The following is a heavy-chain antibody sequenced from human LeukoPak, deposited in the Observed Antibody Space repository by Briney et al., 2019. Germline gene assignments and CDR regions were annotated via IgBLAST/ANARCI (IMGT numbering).Heavy chain of an antibody. CDR3: AKGRGDPYDAFDT. D-gene: IGHD4-17*01. CDR2: ISGSGGST. Sequence: GGSLRLSCAASGFTFSSYAMSWVRQAPGKGLEWVSAISGSGGSTYYADSVKGRFTISRDNAKNTVFLQMNSLRAEDTAVYYCAKGRGDPYDAFDTWGQGTLVTVSS. CDR1: GFTFSSYA. V-gene: IGHV3-23*01. J-gene: IGHJ3*02.